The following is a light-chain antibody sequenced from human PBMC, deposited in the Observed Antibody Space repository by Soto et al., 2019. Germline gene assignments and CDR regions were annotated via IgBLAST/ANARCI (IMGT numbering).Light chain of an antibody. J-gene: IGKJ1*01. V-gene: IGKV3-15*01. CDR2: GAS. CDR3: QQYNNWPWT. CDR1: QSINRD. Sequence: EIVMTHSPATLSVSPGESATLSCRASQSINRDLAWYEQKPGQAPRLLFYGASTRATGIPARFSGSGSGTEFTLTVSSLQSEDFAVYYCQQYNNWPWTFGQGTKVDI.